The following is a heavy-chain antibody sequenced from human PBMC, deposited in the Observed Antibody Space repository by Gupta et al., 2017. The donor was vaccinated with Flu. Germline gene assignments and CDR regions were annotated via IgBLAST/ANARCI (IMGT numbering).Heavy chain of an antibody. CDR1: GGSVTTSDFY. CDR3: ARHWSGSGQKFDP. J-gene: IGHJ5*02. Sequence: QLQLPESGPGLVKPSETLSLTCTVSGGSVTTSDFYWGWIRQPPGRGLQFIGSIYYDGRAYYNPSLKSRVTIFVDTSRNQFSLKVSSVTAADTAVYYCARHWSGSGQKFDPWGQGTLVTVSS. D-gene: IGHD3-3*01. V-gene: IGHV4-39*01. CDR2: IYYDGRA.